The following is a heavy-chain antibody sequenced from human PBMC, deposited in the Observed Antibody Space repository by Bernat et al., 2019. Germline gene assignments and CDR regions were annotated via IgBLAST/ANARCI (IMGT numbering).Heavy chain of an antibody. D-gene: IGHD3-10*01. Sequence: QVQLQESGPGLVKPSQTLSLTCTVSGGSISSGDYYWGWIRQPPGKGLEWIGSVSNSESTYYNPSLKSRVTISVDTSKNQFSLKLNSVTAADTAVFYCARQRSGSYYMDAFDIWGQGTMVTVSS. CDR2: VSNSEST. J-gene: IGHJ3*02. V-gene: IGHV4-39*01. CDR1: GGSISSGDYY. CDR3: ARQRSGSYYMDAFDI.